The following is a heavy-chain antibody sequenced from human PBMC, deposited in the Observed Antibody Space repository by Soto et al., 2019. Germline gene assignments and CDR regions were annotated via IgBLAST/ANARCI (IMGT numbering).Heavy chain of an antibody. CDR2: ISAYNGNT. Sequence: QVQLVQSGAEVKKPGASVKVSCKASGYTFTSYGISWVRQAPGQGLEWMGWISAYNGNTNYAQKLQGRVTMTTDTSTXXAXMXXRSLRSDDTAVYYCARDSFRYCSSTSCYGGGWFDPWGQGTLVTVSS. CDR3: ARDSFRYCSSTSCYGGGWFDP. CDR1: GYTFTSYG. J-gene: IGHJ5*02. D-gene: IGHD2-2*01. V-gene: IGHV1-18*01.